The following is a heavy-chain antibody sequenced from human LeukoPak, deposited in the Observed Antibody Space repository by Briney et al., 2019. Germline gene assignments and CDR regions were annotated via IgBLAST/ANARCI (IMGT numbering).Heavy chain of an antibody. Sequence: ASVKVSCKASGGTFSSYAINWVRQAPGQGLEWMGRIIPIFGTPSYAQKFQDRVTITADESTSTAYMELSSLRSEDTAVYYCARCRQWLIKDLACDAFDIWGQGTMVTVSS. V-gene: IGHV1-69*13. CDR3: ARCRQWLIKDLACDAFDI. CDR2: IIPIFGTP. D-gene: IGHD6-19*01. CDR1: GGTFSSYA. J-gene: IGHJ3*02.